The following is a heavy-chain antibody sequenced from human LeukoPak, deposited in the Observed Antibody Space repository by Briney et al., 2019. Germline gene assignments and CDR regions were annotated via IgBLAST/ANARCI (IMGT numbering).Heavy chain of an antibody. CDR1: GFTFSSYE. CDR2: ISSSSSYI. CDR3: ARESSGVDY. J-gene: IGHJ4*02. D-gene: IGHD3-22*01. V-gene: IGHV3-21*05. Sequence: GGSLRLSCAASGFTFSSYEMNWVRQAPGKGLEWVSYISSSSSYIYYADSVKGRFTISRDNAKNSLYLQMNSLRAEDTAVYYCARESSGVDYWGQGTLVTVSS.